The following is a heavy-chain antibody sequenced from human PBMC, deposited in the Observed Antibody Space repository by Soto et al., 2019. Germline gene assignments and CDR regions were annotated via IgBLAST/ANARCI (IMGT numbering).Heavy chain of an antibody. CDR3: ARDCRSGCSSTDCYMS. Sequence: QVQLQESGPGLVKASETLSLTCAVSGDSISSGAWWSWVRQSPGKGLQWIGEIYHSGNTRNNPSPKSRFTMSVDKSNHQFSLNLMAVTAADTATYYCARDCRSGCSSTDCYMSWGRGILVTVSS. CDR1: GDSISSGAW. D-gene: IGHD2-2*01. CDR2: IYHSGNT. J-gene: IGHJ5*02. V-gene: IGHV4-4*02.